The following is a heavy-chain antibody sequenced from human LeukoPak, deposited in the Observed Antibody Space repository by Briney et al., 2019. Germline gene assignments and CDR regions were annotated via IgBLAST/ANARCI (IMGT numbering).Heavy chain of an antibody. Sequence: PSETLSLTCTVSGGSISSGGYYWSWIRQHPGKGLEWIGYIYYSGSTYYNPSLKSRVTISVDTSKNQFSLKLSSVTAADTAVYYCARDSSWRPFDYWGQGTLVTVSS. J-gene: IGHJ4*02. V-gene: IGHV4-31*03. CDR2: IYYSGST. D-gene: IGHD6-13*01. CDR1: GGSISSGGYY. CDR3: ARDSSWRPFDY.